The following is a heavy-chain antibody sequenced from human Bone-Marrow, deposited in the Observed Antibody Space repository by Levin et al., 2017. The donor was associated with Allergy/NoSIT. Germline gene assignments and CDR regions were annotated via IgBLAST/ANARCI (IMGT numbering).Heavy chain of an antibody. CDR2: IKDDGSEK. CDR1: GFTFSSNW. CDR3: AREMKWMANFDY. V-gene: IGHV3-7*01. D-gene: IGHD6-19*01. J-gene: IGHJ4*02. Sequence: SCAASGFTFSSNWMSWVRQAPGKGLEWVANIKDDGSEKHYVDSVKDRFTISRDNAKNLMFLQMNSLRAEDTAVYYCAREMKWMANFDYWGQGARVTVSS.